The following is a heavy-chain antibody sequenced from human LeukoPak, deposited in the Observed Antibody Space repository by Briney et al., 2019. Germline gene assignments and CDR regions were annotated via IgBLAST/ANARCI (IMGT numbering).Heavy chain of an antibody. J-gene: IGHJ2*01. CDR1: GFTFDDYA. CDR2: ISWNSGSI. Sequence: GGSLRLSCAASGFTFDDYAMHWVRQAPGKGLEWVSGISWNSGSIGYADSVKGRLTISRDNAKNSLYLQMNSLRAEDTALYYCARGSWYFDLWGRGTLVTVSS. CDR3: ARGSWYFDL. V-gene: IGHV3-9*01.